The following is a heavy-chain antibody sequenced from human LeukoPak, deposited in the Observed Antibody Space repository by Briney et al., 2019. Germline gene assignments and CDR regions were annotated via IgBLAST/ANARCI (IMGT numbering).Heavy chain of an antibody. CDR1: GGSISSYY. Sequence: SETLSLTCTVSGGSISSYYWSWIRQPPGKGLEWIGYIYYSGSTNYNPSLKSRVTISVDTSKNQFSLKLSSVTAADTGVYYCARQTTMQLFDYWGQGALVTVSS. V-gene: IGHV4-59*08. D-gene: IGHD5-18*01. CDR3: ARQTTMQLFDY. CDR2: IYYSGST. J-gene: IGHJ4*02.